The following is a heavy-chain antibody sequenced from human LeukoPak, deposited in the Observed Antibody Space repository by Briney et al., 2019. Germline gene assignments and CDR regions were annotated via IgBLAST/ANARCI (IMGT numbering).Heavy chain of an antibody. Sequence: GGSLRLSCTASGFTFSSYWMSWVREAPGKGLEWVANIKQDGGEKYYVDPVKGRFTISRDNAENSLYLQMNSLRVEDTAVYYCARDKIVGATNFDYWGQGTLVTVSS. J-gene: IGHJ4*02. CDR3: ARDKIVGATNFDY. V-gene: IGHV3-7*03. D-gene: IGHD1-26*01. CDR1: GFTFSSYW. CDR2: IKQDGGEK.